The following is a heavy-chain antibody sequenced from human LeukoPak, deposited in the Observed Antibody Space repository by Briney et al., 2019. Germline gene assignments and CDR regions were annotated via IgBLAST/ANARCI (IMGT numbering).Heavy chain of an antibody. CDR1: GFTFSTPW. J-gene: IGHJ4*02. V-gene: IGHV3-7*03. CDR2: IKRDGSET. Sequence: GGSLRLSCAASGFTFSTPWMSWVRQVPGKGLEWVANIKRDGSETYYVDSVKGRFTISRDNAKNSLYLQMNSLRAEDTAMYYCARGRYSGTTYYFDYWGQGTLVTVSS. CDR3: ARGRYSGTTYYFDY. D-gene: IGHD5-12*01.